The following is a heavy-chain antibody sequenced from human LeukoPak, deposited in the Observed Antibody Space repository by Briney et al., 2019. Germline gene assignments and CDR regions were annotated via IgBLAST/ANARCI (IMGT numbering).Heavy chain of an antibody. V-gene: IGHV3-7*05. D-gene: IGHD4-17*01. J-gene: IGHJ3*02. Sequence: GGSLRLSCEASEIIFSKYWMSWVRQAPEKGLEWVARINQDGTEKYSVDSVKGRFTISRDNAKNSLYLQINNVKAEDTAVYYCARTSVNSLWDDAFDIWGQGTMVTVSS. CDR1: EIIFSKYW. CDR2: INQDGTEK. CDR3: ARTSVNSLWDDAFDI.